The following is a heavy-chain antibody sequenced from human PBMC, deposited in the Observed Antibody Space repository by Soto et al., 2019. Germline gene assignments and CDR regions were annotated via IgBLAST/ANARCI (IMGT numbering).Heavy chain of an antibody. V-gene: IGHV1-18*01. D-gene: IGHD3-9*01. CDR2: ISAYNGNT. CDR3: ARGLMEILTGYYHYFDY. Sequence: ASVKVSCKASGYTFTSYGISWVRQAPGQGLEWMGWISAYNGNTNYAQKLQGRVTMTTDTSTSTAYMELRSLRSDDTAVYYCARGLMEILTGYYHYFDYWGQGTLVTVSS. J-gene: IGHJ4*02. CDR1: GYTFTSYG.